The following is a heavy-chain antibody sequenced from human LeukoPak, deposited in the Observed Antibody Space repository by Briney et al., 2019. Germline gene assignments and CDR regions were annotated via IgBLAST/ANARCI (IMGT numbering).Heavy chain of an antibody. V-gene: IGHV3-48*03. CDR1: GFTFSSYA. Sequence: GKSLRLSCAASGFTFSSYAMYWVRQAPGKELESVSYISATGNIIYYAESVKGRFTVSRDNAQSSVFLKMDSLRAEDTAIYYCAREQGPGMIKLGMDVWGQGTTVAVS. CDR2: ISATGNII. CDR3: AREQGPGMIKLGMDV. J-gene: IGHJ6*02. D-gene: IGHD1-1*01.